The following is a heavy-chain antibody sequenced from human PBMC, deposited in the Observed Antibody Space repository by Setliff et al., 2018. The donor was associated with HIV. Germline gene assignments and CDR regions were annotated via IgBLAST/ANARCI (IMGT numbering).Heavy chain of an antibody. CDR1: GFTFDDYT. J-gene: IGHJ4*02. V-gene: IGHV3-43*01. CDR3: ARDLGGH. CDR2: ITWDSGDT. D-gene: IGHD3-3*01. Sequence: GGSLRLSCAASGFTFDDYTMHWVRQAPGKGLEWISLITWDSGDTYYVDSVKGRFTISRDNAKNTLYLQMNSLRAEDTAVYYCARDLGGHWGQGTLVTVSS.